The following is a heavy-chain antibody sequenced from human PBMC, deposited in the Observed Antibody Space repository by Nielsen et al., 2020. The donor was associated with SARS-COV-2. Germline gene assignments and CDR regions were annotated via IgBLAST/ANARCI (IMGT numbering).Heavy chain of an antibody. D-gene: IGHD7-27*01. CDR3: ARDRELGGFDY. CDR1: GFTFSDHY. V-gene: IGHV3-72*01. Sequence: GESLKISCAASGFTFSDHYMDWVRQAPGKGLEWVGRTRNKANSYTTEYAAFVKGRFTISRDDSKNSLYLQMNSLKTEDTAVYYCARDRELGGFDYWGQGTLVAVSS. CDR2: TRNKANSYTT. J-gene: IGHJ4*02.